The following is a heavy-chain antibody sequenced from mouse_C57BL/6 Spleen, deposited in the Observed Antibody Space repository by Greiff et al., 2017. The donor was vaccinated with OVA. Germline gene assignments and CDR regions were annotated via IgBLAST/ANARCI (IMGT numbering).Heavy chain of an antibody. Sequence: QVQLQQSGAELVRPGASVTLSCKASGYTFTDYEMHWVKQTPVHGLEWIGAIDPETGGTAYNQKFKGKAILTADQSSSTAYMELRSLTSEDSAVYYCTRDRYFDVWGTGTTVTVSS. CDR3: TRDRYFDV. V-gene: IGHV1-15*01. CDR1: GYTFTDYE. CDR2: IDPETGGT. J-gene: IGHJ1*03.